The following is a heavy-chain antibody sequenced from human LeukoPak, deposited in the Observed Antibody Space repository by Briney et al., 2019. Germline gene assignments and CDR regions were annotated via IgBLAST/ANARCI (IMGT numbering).Heavy chain of an antibody. CDR1: GGSISSYY. CDR2: IYYSGST. CDR3: ARRYSSSFHHAFDI. D-gene: IGHD6-6*01. V-gene: IGHV4-59*05. Sequence: PSETLSLTCTVSGGSISSYYWSWIRQPPGKGLEWIGSIYYSGSTYYNPSLKSRVTISVDTSKNQFSLKLSSVTAADTAVYYCARRYSSSFHHAFDIWGQGTMVTVSS. J-gene: IGHJ3*02.